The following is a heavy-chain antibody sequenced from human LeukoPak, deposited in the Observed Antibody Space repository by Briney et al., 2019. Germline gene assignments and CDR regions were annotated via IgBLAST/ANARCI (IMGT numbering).Heavy chain of an antibody. CDR2: VYTSGIT. J-gene: IGHJ4*02. D-gene: IGHD6-13*01. Sequence: SETLSLTCTVSGGSINTYYWSWIRQPAGKGLEWIGRVYTSGITNYNPSLKSRVTMSVDTSKNQFSLRLSSVTAADTAVYYCARGGSSWQSFDYWGQGTLVTVSS. CDR1: GGSINTYY. CDR3: ARGGSSWQSFDY. V-gene: IGHV4-4*07.